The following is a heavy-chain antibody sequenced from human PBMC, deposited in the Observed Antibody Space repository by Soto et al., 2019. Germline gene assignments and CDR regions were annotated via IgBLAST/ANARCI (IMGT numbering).Heavy chain of an antibody. J-gene: IGHJ3*02. V-gene: IGHV3-73*01. Sequence: GGSLRLSCAASGFTFSGSAMHWVRQASGKGLELVGRIRSKANSYATAYAASVKGRFTISRDDSKNTAYLQMNSLKTEDTAVYYCTRRRDTAMVTAFDIWGQGTMVTVSS. D-gene: IGHD5-18*01. CDR2: IRSKANSYAT. CDR3: TRRRDTAMVTAFDI. CDR1: GFTFSGSA.